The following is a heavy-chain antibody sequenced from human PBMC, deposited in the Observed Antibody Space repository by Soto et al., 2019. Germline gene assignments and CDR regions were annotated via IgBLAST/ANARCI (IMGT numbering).Heavy chain of an antibody. Sequence: GASVKVSCKASGGTFSSYAISWVRQAPGQGLEWMGGIIPIFGTANYAQKFQGRVTITADESTSTAYMELSSLRSEDTAVYYCARATYSSGWYLRAFDIWAKGQWSPSPQ. J-gene: IGHJ3*02. V-gene: IGHV1-69*13. D-gene: IGHD6-19*01. CDR3: ARATYSSGWYLRAFDI. CDR2: IIPIFGTA. CDR1: GGTFSSYA.